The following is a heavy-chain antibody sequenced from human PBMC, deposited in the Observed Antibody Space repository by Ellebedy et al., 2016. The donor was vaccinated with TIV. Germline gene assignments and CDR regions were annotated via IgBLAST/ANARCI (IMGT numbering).Heavy chain of an antibody. Sequence: ASVKVSCKASGYTFASYWMHWVRQAPGQGLEWMVLINPGDVGTTYAQNFQGRVTMTRDTSTSTVYMELSSLRSDDTAIYYCARVNGNFFVYWGQGTLVTVSS. D-gene: IGHD2-8*01. CDR3: ARVNGNFFVY. V-gene: IGHV1-46*01. CDR1: GYTFASYW. CDR2: INPGDVGT. J-gene: IGHJ4*02.